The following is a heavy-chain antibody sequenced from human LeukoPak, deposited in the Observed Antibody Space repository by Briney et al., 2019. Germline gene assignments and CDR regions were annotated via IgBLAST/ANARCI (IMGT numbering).Heavy chain of an antibody. V-gene: IGHV3-48*01. CDR3: ARLASGSYPNYFDY. Sequence: PGGSLRLSCAASGFTFSAYSMNWVRQAPGKGLEWVSYISSSGSNIRYADSVKGRFTISRDTGKNSLYLQMSSLRAEDTAVYYCARLASGSYPNYFDYWGQGLLVTVSS. CDR1: GFTFSAYS. D-gene: IGHD1-26*01. J-gene: IGHJ4*02. CDR2: ISSSGSNI.